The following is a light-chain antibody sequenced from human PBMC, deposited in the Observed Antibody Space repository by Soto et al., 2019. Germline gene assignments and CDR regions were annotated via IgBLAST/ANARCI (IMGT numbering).Light chain of an antibody. J-gene: IGLJ3*02. CDR3: VTGDSSLSVVV. CDR1: SSNIGNNH. Sequence: QSVVTQPPSVSAAPGQKVTISCSGSSSNIGNNHVSWYQQVPGTAPKLLISDTNRRPSRIPYRFSGSKSGTSATLGITGLQTGDEADYYCVTGDSSLSVVVFGGGTQLTVL. CDR2: DTN. V-gene: IGLV1-51*01.